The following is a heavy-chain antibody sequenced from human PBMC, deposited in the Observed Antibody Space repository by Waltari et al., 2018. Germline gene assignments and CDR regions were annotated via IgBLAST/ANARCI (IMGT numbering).Heavy chain of an antibody. CDR3: ATNHYGTGKGWFDP. Sequence: QVQLQESGPGLVKDSETLSLTCTVSGGSIRSGGYYWTWLRQQPGQGLEWIGYINYTGRTDYNPSLKSRVSISVETSKNQFSLKLSSVTAADTAVYYCATNHYGTGKGWFDPWGQGTPVTVSS. J-gene: IGHJ5*02. CDR2: INYTGRT. D-gene: IGHD3-10*01. CDR1: GGSIRSGGYY. V-gene: IGHV4-31*03.